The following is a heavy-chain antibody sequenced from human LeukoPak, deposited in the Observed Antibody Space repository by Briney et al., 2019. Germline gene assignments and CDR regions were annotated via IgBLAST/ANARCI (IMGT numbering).Heavy chain of an antibody. CDR1: GYTFTGYY. J-gene: IGHJ4*02. V-gene: IGHV1-2*04. CDR3: ARGYYDILTGYYEYYFDY. Sequence: ASVKVSCKASGYTFTGYYMHWVRQAPGQGLEWMGWINPNSGGTNYAQKFQGWVTTTRDTSISTAYMELSRLRSDDTAVYYCARGYYDILTGYYEYYFDYWGQGTLVTVSS. D-gene: IGHD3-9*01. CDR2: INPNSGGT.